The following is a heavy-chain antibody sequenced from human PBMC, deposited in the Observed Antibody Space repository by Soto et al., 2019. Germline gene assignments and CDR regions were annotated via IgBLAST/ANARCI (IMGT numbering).Heavy chain of an antibody. V-gene: IGHV3-48*04. J-gene: IGHJ4*02. Sequence: GGSLRLSCAASGFTFSSYSMNWVRQAPGKGLEWVSYISSSSSTIYYADSVKGRFTISRDNVKNSLYLQMNSLRAEDTAVYYCASGTNGAFFVYWGQGILVTVSS. CDR1: GFTFSSYS. D-gene: IGHD2-8*01. CDR2: ISSSSSTI. CDR3: ASGTNGAFFVY.